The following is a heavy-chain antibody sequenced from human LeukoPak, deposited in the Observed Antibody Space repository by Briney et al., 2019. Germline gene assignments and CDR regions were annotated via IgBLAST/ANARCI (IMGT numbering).Heavy chain of an antibody. CDR2: ISSSSSTI. CDR1: GFTFSSYS. V-gene: IGHV3-48*04. Sequence: HTGGSLRLSCAASGFTFSSYSMNWVRQAPGRGLEWVSYISSSSSTIYYADSVKGRFTISRDNAKNSLYLQMNSLRAEDTAVYYCARDGYNKQGGYWGQGTLVTVSS. J-gene: IGHJ4*02. CDR3: ARDGYNKQGGY. D-gene: IGHD5-24*01.